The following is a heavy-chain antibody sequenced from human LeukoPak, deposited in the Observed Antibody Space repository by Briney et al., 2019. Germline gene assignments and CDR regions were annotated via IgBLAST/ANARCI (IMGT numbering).Heavy chain of an antibody. CDR3: ARVGRGVAAAGYYYYYYGIDV. D-gene: IGHD6-13*01. CDR2: IYYSGST. Sequence: SETLSLTCTVSGGSISSYYWSWIRQPSGKGLEWIGYIYYSGSTNYNPSLKSRVTISVDTSKNQFSLKLSSVTAADTAVYYCARVGRGVAAAGYYYYYYGIDVWGQGTTVTVSS. J-gene: IGHJ6*02. CDR1: GGSISSYY. V-gene: IGHV4-59*01.